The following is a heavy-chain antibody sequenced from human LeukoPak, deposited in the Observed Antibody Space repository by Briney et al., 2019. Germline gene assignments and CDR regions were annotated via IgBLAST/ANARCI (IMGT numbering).Heavy chain of an antibody. J-gene: IGHJ4*02. CDR1: GFTFSSYS. CDR2: ISSSSSYI. Sequence: GGSLRLSCAASGFTFSSYSMNWVRQAPAKGLEWVSSISSSSSYIYYADSVKGRFTISRDNAKNSLYLQMNSLRAEDTAVYYGARDGIDHSGSYSEWGQGTLVTVSS. V-gene: IGHV3-21*01. CDR3: ARDGIDHSGSYSE. D-gene: IGHD1-26*01.